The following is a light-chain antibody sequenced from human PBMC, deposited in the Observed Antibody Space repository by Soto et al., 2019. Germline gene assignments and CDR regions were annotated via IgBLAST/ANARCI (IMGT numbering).Light chain of an antibody. J-gene: IGLJ1*01. CDR3: SSYAGSNMGV. Sequence: QSVLTQPPSASGSPGQSVTISCTGTSSDVGGYNYVSWYQQHPGKAPKLMIYEVSKRPSGVPDRFSGSKSGNTASLTVSGPQAEDEADYYCSSYAGSNMGVFGTGTKLTVL. V-gene: IGLV2-8*01. CDR1: SSDVGGYNY. CDR2: EVS.